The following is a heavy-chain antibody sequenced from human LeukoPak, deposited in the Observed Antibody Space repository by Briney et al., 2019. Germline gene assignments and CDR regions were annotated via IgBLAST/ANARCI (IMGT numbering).Heavy chain of an antibody. Sequence: ASVKVSCKASGGTFSSYAISWVRQAPGKGLEWMGGIIPIFGTANYAQKFQGRVTITADESTSAAYMELSSLRSEDTAVYYCARGDLHYYDSSGYPTATDFDYWGQGTLVTVSS. V-gene: IGHV1-69*01. CDR3: ARGDLHYYDSSGYPTATDFDY. CDR2: IIPIFGTA. J-gene: IGHJ4*02. D-gene: IGHD3-22*01. CDR1: GGTFSSYA.